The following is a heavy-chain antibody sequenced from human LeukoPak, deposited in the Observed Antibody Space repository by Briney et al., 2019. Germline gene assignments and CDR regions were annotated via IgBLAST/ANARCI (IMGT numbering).Heavy chain of an antibody. J-gene: IGHJ4*02. CDR2: IYTSGIT. D-gene: IGHD2-15*01. V-gene: IGHV4-4*07. CDR1: GGSISSYY. Sequence: SETLSLTCTVSGGSISSYYWSWLRQPAGKGLEWFGRIYTSGITNYNPSLKSRVTISVDTTKNQFSMKLSSVTAADTAVYYSARGHSAGDYWGQGTLVTVSS. CDR3: ARGHSAGDY.